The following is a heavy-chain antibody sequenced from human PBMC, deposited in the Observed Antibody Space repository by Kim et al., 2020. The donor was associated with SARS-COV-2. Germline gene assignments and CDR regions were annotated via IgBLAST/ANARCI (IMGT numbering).Heavy chain of an antibody. CDR3: ARARTSIAAQGNWFDP. CDR1: GYTFTSYG. D-gene: IGHD6-6*01. J-gene: IGHJ5*02. V-gene: IGHV1-18*01. CDR2: ISAYNGNT. Sequence: ASVKVSCKASGYTFTSYGISWVRQAPGQGLEWMGWISAYNGNTNYAQKLQGRVTMTTDTSTSTAYMELRSLRSDDTAVYYCARARTSIAAQGNWFDPWGQGTLVTVSS.